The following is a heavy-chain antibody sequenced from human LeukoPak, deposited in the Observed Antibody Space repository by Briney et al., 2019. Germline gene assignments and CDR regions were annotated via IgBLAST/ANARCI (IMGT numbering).Heavy chain of an antibody. V-gene: IGHV4-39*01. Sequence: SETLSLTCTVAGGSISSSSYYWGWIRQPPGKGREWIESIYYSGSTYYNPSLKSRVTIFPDTSTNQFSLILSSVTAPDTPVYYCPRHGRYHHVWVCYRLPPSYRGRRTIRTVSS. J-gene: IGHJ4*02. D-gene: IGHD3-16*02. CDR1: GGSISSSSYY. CDR2: IYYSGST. CDR3: PRHGRYHHVWVCYRLPPSY.